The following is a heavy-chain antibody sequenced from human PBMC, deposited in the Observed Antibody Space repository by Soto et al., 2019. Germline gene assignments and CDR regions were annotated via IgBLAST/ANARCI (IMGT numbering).Heavy chain of an antibody. V-gene: IGHV3-23*01. D-gene: IGHD3-22*01. CDR2: ISGSGGST. CDR3: ARTPAYYYDSSGRGWYFDL. CDR1: GFTFSSYA. J-gene: IGHJ2*01. Sequence: GGSLRLSCAASGFTFSSYAMSWVRQAPGKGLDWVSAISGSGGSTYYADSVKGRFTISRDNSKNTLYLQMNSLRAEDTAVYYCARTPAYYYDSSGRGWYFDLWGRGTLVTVSS.